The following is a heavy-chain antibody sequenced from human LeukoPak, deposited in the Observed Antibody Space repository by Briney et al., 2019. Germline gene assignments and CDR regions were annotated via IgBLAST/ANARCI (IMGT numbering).Heavy chain of an antibody. Sequence: PSETLSLTCAVYGGSFSGYYWSWIRQPPGKGLEWIGEINHSGSTNYNPSLKSRVTISVDTSKNQFSLKLSSVTAADTAVYYCARGSIAARNDAFDIWGHGTMVTVSS. V-gene: IGHV4-34*01. J-gene: IGHJ3*02. CDR3: ARGSIAARNDAFDI. CDR1: GGSFSGYY. CDR2: INHSGST. D-gene: IGHD6-6*01.